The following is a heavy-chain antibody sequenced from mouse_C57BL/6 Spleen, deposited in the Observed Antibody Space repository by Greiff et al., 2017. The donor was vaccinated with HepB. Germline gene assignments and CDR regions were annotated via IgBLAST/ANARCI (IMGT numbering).Heavy chain of an antibody. Sequence: VKLMESGPELVKPGASVKISCKASGYAFSSSWMNWVKQRPGKGLEWIGRIYPGDGDTNYNGKFKGKATLTADKSSSTAYMQLSSLTSEDSAVYFCASPIYYDYDWFAYWGQGTLVTVSA. D-gene: IGHD2-4*01. CDR2: IYPGDGDT. CDR3: ASPIYYDYDWFAY. CDR1: GYAFSSSW. V-gene: IGHV1-82*01. J-gene: IGHJ3*01.